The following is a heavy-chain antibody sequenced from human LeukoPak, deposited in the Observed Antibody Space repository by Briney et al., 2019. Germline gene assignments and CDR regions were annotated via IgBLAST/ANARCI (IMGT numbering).Heavy chain of an antibody. V-gene: IGHV5-51*01. CDR1: GYSFTSYW. D-gene: IGHD2-2*02. CDR2: IYPGDSDT. Sequence: GESLKISCKGSGYSFTSYWIGWVRQMPGKGLEWMGIIYPGDSDTRYSPSFQGQVTISADKSISTAYLQWSSLKASDTAMYYCARGIPLGYCSSTSCYRGYFDYWGQGTLVTVSS. J-gene: IGHJ4*02. CDR3: ARGIPLGYCSSTSCYRGYFDY.